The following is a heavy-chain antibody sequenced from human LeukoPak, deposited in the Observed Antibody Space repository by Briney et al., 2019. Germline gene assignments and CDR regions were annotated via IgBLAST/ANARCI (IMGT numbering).Heavy chain of an antibody. CDR1: GFTFSSYW. CDR3: ARDMYYDFWSGYLNWFDP. J-gene: IGHJ5*02. V-gene: IGHV3-7*01. Sequence: PGGSLRLSCAASGFTFSSYWMSWVRQAPGKGLEWVANIKQDGSEKYYVDSVKGRFTISRDNAKNSLYLQMNSLRAEDTAVYYCARDMYYDFWSGYLNWFDPWGQGTLVTVSS. D-gene: IGHD3-3*01. CDR2: IKQDGSEK.